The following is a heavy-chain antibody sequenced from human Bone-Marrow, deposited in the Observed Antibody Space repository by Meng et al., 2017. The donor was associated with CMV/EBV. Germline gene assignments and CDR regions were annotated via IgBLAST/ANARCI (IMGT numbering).Heavy chain of an antibody. J-gene: IGHJ6*02. D-gene: IGHD3-10*01. Sequence: GESLKISCAASGFTFSSYGMHWVRQAPGKGLEWVAFIRYDGSNKYYADSVKGRFTISRDNSKNTLYLQMNSLRAEDTAVYYCAKDKGITMVRGVIYYYCGMDVWGQGPTVTFYS. CDR3: AKDKGITMVRGVIYYYCGMDV. CDR1: GFTFSSYG. V-gene: IGHV3-30*02. CDR2: IRYDGSNK.